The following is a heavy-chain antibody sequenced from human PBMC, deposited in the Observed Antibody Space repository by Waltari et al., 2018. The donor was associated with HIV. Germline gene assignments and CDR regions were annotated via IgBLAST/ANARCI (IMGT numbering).Heavy chain of an antibody. D-gene: IGHD2-15*01. Sequence: EVQLVASGGGLVQPGGSLRLSCAASGFTFSSYWMSWVRQAPGKGLEWVANIKQDGSEKYYVDSVKGRFTISRDNAKNSLYLQMNRLRAEDTAVYYCARDGMLHYYYYYYGMDVWGQGTTVTVSS. V-gene: IGHV3-7*01. CDR3: ARDGMLHYYYYYYGMDV. CDR2: IKQDGSEK. CDR1: GFTFSSYW. J-gene: IGHJ6*02.